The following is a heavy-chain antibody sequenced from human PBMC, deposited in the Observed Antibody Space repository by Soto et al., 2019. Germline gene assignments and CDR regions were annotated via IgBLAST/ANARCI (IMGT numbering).Heavy chain of an antibody. Sequence: GGSLRLSCAASGFTFSDYAMHWVRHVPGQGLEWVAVISFDGNIKYDADSVKGRFTISRDNSKNTLFLQMDSLKGEDTAVYYCARAYTGRLPRRADYYYALDVWGQGIMVTVSS. CDR2: ISFDGNIK. CDR3: ARAYTGRLPRRADYYYALDV. D-gene: IGHD2-15*01. J-gene: IGHJ6*02. CDR1: GFTFSDYA. V-gene: IGHV3-30-3*01.